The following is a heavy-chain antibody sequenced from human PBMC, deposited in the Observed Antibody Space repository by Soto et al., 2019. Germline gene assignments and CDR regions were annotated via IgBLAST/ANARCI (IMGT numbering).Heavy chain of an antibody. CDR2: IGTAGDT. V-gene: IGHV3-13*01. Sequence: EVQLVESGGGLVQPGGSLRLSCAASGFTFSSYDMHWVRPATGKGLEWVSAIGTAGDTYYPGSVKGRFTISRENAKNSLYLQMNSLRAGDTAVYYCARGASYYDILTGYLMTNWFDPWVQGTLVTVSS. D-gene: IGHD3-9*01. CDR1: GFTFSSYD. CDR3: ARGASYYDILTGYLMTNWFDP. J-gene: IGHJ5*02.